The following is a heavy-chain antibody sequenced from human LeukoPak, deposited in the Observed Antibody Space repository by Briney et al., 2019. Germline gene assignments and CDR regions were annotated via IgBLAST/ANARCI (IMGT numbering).Heavy chain of an antibody. Sequence: PSETLSLTCTVSGGSISSSSYYWGWIRQPPGKGLEWIGSIYYSGSTYYNPSLKSRVTTSVDTSKNQFSLKLSSVTAADTAVYYCAREVRDYYDSSGYYYYYYYMDVWGKGTTVTVSS. D-gene: IGHD3-22*01. J-gene: IGHJ6*03. CDR2: IYYSGST. CDR1: GGSISSSSYY. V-gene: IGHV4-39*07. CDR3: AREVRDYYDSSGYYYYYYYMDV.